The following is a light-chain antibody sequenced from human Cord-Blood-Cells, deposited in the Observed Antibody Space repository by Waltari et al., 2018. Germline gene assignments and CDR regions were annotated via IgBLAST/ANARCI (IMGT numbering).Light chain of an antibody. V-gene: IGLV2-14*01. Sequence: QSALTPPASVSGSPGQSITISCTGTSSDVGGYNYVSWYQQHPGKAPKLMFYDVSNRPSGVSKRFSVSKSGNTASLTISGLQAEDEADYYCSSYTSSSTLVFGGGTKLTVL. CDR2: DVS. CDR1: SSDVGGYNY. J-gene: IGLJ2*01. CDR3: SSYTSSSTLV.